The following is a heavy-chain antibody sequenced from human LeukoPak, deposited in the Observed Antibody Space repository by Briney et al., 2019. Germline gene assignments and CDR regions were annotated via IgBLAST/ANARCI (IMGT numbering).Heavy chain of an antibody. CDR1: GYTFTGYY. D-gene: IGHD3-22*01. Sequence: ASVKVSCKASGYTFTGYYMHWVRQAPGQGLEWMGWINPNSGGTNYAQKFQGWVTMTRDTSISTAYMELSRLRSDDTAVYYCARNNRQSLWYYYDSSGRDAFDIWGQGTMVTVSS. CDR2: INPNSGGT. CDR3: ARNNRQSLWYYYDSSGRDAFDI. J-gene: IGHJ3*02. V-gene: IGHV1-2*04.